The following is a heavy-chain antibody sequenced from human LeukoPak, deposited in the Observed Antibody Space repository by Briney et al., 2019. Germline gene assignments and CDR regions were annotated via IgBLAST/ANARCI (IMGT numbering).Heavy chain of an antibody. Sequence: PGGSLRLSCAASRFTFSTYAMSWVRQAPGKGLEWVSIISGSGGSTYYADSVKGRFTISRDNSKNTLYLQMNSLRAEDTALFYCAARWGYNGFDIWGQGTMVAVSS. CDR2: ISGSGGST. J-gene: IGHJ3*02. CDR3: AARWGYNGFDI. CDR1: RFTFSTYA. V-gene: IGHV3-23*01. D-gene: IGHD5-18*01.